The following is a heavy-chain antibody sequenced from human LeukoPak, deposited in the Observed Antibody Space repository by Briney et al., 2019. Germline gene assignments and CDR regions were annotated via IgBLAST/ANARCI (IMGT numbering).Heavy chain of an antibody. D-gene: IGHD3-3*01. V-gene: IGHV1-18*01. Sequence: ASVKVSCKASGYTFTSYGISCVRQAPGQGLEWMGWISAYNGNTNYAQKLQGRVTMTTDTSTSTAYMELRSLRSDDTAVYYCARDLLYYDFWSGSPSFDYWGQGTLVTVSS. J-gene: IGHJ4*02. CDR1: GYTFTSYG. CDR2: ISAYNGNT. CDR3: ARDLLYYDFWSGSPSFDY.